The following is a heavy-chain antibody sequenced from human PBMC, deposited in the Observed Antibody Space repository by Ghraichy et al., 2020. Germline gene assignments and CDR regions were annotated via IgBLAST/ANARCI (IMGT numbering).Heavy chain of an antibody. J-gene: IGHJ5*02. CDR2: IYQSGSA. CDR3: ARESGGHYASGRFDP. CDR1: GGSISDPNW. D-gene: IGHD3-10*01. V-gene: IGHV4-4*02. Sequence: SETLSLTCAVSGGSISDPNWWSWVRQPPGKGLEWIGEIYQSGSAHYNPSLKGRVTMSVDKSKNQFSLKLTSATAADTAVYYCARESGGHYASGRFDPWGQGTLVTVSS.